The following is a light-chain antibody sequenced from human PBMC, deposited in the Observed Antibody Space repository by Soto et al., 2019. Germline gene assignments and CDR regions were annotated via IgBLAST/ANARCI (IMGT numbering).Light chain of an antibody. CDR3: LQDFNYPWT. V-gene: IGKV1-6*02. Sequence: AIQMTQPPSSLSAFVGDRVTITCRASQDIKNDLGWYQQKPGQAPKLLIYASSNLHSGVPSRFSGSGSGTDFAFTITSLQPEDFATYYCLQDFNYPWTFGQGTKVDIK. CDR1: QDIKND. J-gene: IGKJ1*01. CDR2: ASS.